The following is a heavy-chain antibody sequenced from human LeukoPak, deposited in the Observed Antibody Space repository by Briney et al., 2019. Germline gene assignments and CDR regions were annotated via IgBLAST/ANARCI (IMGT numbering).Heavy chain of an antibody. CDR1: GYSITIGYY. V-gene: IGHV4-38-2*01. J-gene: IGHJ4*02. D-gene: IGHD3-3*01. Sequence: PSETLSLTCAVSGYSITIGYYWGWFRQPPGKGLEWIGSIHHSGITYYNPSLKSRVTISAATSKNQFSLNLSSVTAADTAVYYCARIGTDFWSGSFDYWGQGSLVTVSS. CDR2: IHHSGIT. CDR3: ARIGTDFWSGSFDY.